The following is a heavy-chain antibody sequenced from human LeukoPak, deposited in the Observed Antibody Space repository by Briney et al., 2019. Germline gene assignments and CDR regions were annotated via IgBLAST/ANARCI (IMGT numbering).Heavy chain of an antibody. V-gene: IGHV4-38-2*01. CDR2: IYHSGST. CDR1: GYSISSGYY. Sequence: SETLSLTCAVSGYSISSGYYWGWIRQPPGKGLEWIGSIYHSGSTYYNPSLKSRVTISVDTSKNQFSLKLSSVTAADTAVYYCARVTSDYGDYVGPQDFDYWGQGTPVTVSS. D-gene: IGHD4-17*01. J-gene: IGHJ4*02. CDR3: ARVTSDYGDYVGPQDFDY.